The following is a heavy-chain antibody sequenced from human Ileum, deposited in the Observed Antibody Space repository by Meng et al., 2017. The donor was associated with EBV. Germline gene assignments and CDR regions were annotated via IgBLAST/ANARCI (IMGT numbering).Heavy chain of an antibody. CDR2: VYHDGAT. CDR3: ARSSPIVRGLDY. V-gene: IGHV4-4*01. J-gene: IGHJ4*02. Sequence: QVRRQQACPGMLRPASTLPLTVAVSAFSGSGRYWCSWVRQPPGKGLEWMGEVYHDGATNYHPSLKSRVTISLDKSKNEVNLHLNSLTAADTAVYFCARSSPIVRGLDYWGQGTLVTVSS. CDR1: AFSGSGRYW. D-gene: IGHD3-10*01.